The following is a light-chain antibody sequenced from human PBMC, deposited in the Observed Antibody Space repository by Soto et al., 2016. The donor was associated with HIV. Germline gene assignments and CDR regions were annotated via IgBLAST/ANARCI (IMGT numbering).Light chain of an antibody. V-gene: IGKV1-39*01. CDR1: QSISSY. CDR2: AAS. Sequence: DIQMTQSPSSLSASVGDRVTITCRASQSISSYLNWYQQKPGKAPKLLIYAASSLQSGVPSRFSGSGSGTDFTLTISGLQPEDFAFYYCQQSYDGPITLGQGTRL. CDR3: QQSYDGPIT. J-gene: IGKJ5*01.